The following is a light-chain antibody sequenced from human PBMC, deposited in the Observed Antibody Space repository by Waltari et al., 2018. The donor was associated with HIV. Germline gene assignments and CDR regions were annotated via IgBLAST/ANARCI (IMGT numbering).Light chain of an antibody. CDR1: SSDVGGYNL. V-gene: IGLV2-23*02. CDR2: EVS. Sequence: QSALTQPASESGSPGQSITISCTGTSSDVGGYNLVSWYQQHPGKAPKLRIYEVSKRPSGFSNRFSGSKSGNTASLTISGLQAEDEADYYCCAYAGSTTYVIFGGGTKLTVL. CDR3: CAYAGSTTYVI. J-gene: IGLJ2*01.